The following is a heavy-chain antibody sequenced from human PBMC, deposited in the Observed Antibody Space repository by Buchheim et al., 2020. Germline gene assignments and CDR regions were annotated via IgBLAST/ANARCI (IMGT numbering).Heavy chain of an antibody. D-gene: IGHD1-20*01. CDR2: IYNSGST. CDR3: ARVGRGYNWNGAFDP. J-gene: IGHJ5*02. V-gene: IGHV4-30-4*01. CDR1: GGSISSGDYY. Sequence: QVQLQESGPGLVKPSQTLSLTCTVSGGSISSGDYYWSWIRQPPGKGLEWIGYIYNSGSTYYNPSLKSRVTISLDPSKNQFSLKLSSVTAADTAVYYCARVGRGYNWNGAFDPWGQGTL.